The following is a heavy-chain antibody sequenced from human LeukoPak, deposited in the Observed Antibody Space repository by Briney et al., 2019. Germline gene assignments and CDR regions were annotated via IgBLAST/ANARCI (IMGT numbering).Heavy chain of an antibody. V-gene: IGHV1-69*13. D-gene: IGHD1-26*01. CDR2: IIPIFGTA. J-gene: IGHJ3*02. CDR1: GYTFTGYY. CDR3: ARNSRGDSGSYLDAFDI. Sequence: SVKVSCKASGYTFTGYYMHWVRQAPGQGLEWMGGIIPIFGTANYAQKFQGRVTITADESTSTAYMELSSLRSEDTTVYYCARNSRGDSGSYLDAFDIWGQGTMVTVSS.